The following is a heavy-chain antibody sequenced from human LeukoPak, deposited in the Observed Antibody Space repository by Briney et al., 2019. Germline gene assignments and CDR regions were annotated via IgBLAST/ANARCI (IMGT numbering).Heavy chain of an antibody. CDR3: AKAQLWFGELAPFDY. J-gene: IGHJ4*02. V-gene: IGHV3-23*01. Sequence: GGSLRLSCAASGFTFSSYAMSWVRQAPGKGLEWVSAISGSGGSKYYADSVKGRFTISRDNSKNTLYLQMNSLRAEDTAVYYCAKAQLWFGELAPFDYWGQGTLVTVSS. CDR2: ISGSGGSK. D-gene: IGHD3-10*01. CDR1: GFTFSSYA.